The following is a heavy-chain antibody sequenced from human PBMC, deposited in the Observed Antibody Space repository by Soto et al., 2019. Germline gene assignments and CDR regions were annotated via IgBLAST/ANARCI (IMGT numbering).Heavy chain of an antibody. D-gene: IGHD5-12*01. CDR3: AHRQAVNIVATITPPFFDY. CDR1: GFSLSTSGVG. CDR2: IYWDDDK. J-gene: IGHJ4*02. Sequence: QITLKESGPTLVKPTQTLTLTCTFSGFSLSTSGVGVGWIRQPPGKALEWLALIYWDDDKRYSPSLKSRLTITKDTYKHQVVLTMTNMDPVDTATYYCAHRQAVNIVATITPPFFDYWGQGTLVTVSS. V-gene: IGHV2-5*02.